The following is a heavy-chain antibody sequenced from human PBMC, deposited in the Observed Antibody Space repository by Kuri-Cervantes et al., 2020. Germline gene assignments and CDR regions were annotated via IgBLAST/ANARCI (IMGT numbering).Heavy chain of an antibody. CDR1: GFTFSSYA. V-gene: IGHV3-23*01. D-gene: IGHD4-17*01. J-gene: IGHJ4*02. Sequence: GESLKISCAASGFTFSSYAMSWVRQAPGKGLEWVSAISGSGGSTYYADSVKGRFTISRDNAKNSLYLQMNSLRAEDTAVYYCARDTDYGDYGSSDYWGQGTLVTVSS. CDR2: ISGSGGST. CDR3: ARDTDYGDYGSSDY.